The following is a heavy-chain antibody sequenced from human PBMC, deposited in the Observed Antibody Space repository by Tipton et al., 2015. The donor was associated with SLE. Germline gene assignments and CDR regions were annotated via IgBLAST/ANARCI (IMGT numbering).Heavy chain of an antibody. J-gene: IGHJ3*01. CDR1: GGSIRVYY. V-gene: IGHV4-4*07. Sequence: TLSLTCTVSGGSIRVYYWGWIRQPAGKGPAWIGCMYFSGNTNYNPSLKSRVSMSVDTSKNQFSLKLNSVTAADTAIYYCARTLLPAARGAFDLWGPGTMVTVSS. D-gene: IGHD2-2*01. CDR3: ARTLLPAARGAFDL. CDR2: MYFSGNT.